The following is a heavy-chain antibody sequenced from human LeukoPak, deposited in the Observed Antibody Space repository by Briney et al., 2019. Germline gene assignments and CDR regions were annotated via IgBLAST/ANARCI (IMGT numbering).Heavy chain of an antibody. J-gene: IGHJ3*02. D-gene: IGHD6-13*01. CDR1: GGSISSSSYY. CDR2: IYYSGST. CDR3: ASAFSSSWGTDAFDI. Sequence: PSETLSLTCTVSGGSISSSSYYWGWIRQPPGKGLEWIGSIYYSGSTYYNPSLKSRVTISVDTSKNQFPLKLSSVTAADTAVYYCASAFSSSWGTDAFDIWGQGTMVTVSS. V-gene: IGHV4-39*01.